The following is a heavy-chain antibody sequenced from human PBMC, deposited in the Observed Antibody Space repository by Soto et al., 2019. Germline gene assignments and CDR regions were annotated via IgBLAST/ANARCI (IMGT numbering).Heavy chain of an antibody. J-gene: IGHJ6*03. CDR1: GFTFKNYA. CDR2: ISGSGTST. Sequence: GGSLRLSCAASGFTFKNYAMTWVRQAPGKGLEWVSSISGSGTSTYDADSVRGRFTISRDNSEDTLHLQMNTLRAEDTAMYYCAKDHSSSWYYYYYYMDVWGKGTTVTVSS. CDR3: AKDHSSSWYYYYYYMDV. D-gene: IGHD6-13*01. V-gene: IGHV3-23*01.